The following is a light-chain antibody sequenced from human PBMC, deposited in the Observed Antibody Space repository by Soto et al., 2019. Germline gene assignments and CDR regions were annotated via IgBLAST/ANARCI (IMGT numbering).Light chain of an antibody. CDR2: DAS. V-gene: IGKV3-11*01. Sequence: SPDILSLSPGDRATLSCGASQSVSKYLAWYQQKPGQAPRLLIYDASNRATGIPVRFTGSGSGTDFTLSISSLEPEDFAVYYCQERSNWPSITFGQGTRLEIK. CDR1: QSVSKY. CDR3: QERSNWPSIT. J-gene: IGKJ5*01.